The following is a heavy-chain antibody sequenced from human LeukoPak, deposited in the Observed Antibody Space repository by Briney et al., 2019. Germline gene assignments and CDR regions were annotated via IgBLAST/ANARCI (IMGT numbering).Heavy chain of an antibody. J-gene: IGHJ4*02. CDR1: GFTFSSYA. V-gene: IGHV3-23*01. CDR3: ARDYADYVGYFFFDY. Sequence: GGSLRLSCAASGFTFSSYAMNWVRQAPGKGLEWVSSISGGGETTYYADSAKGRFTISRDNSQNTLYLQMNSLRAEDTAVYYCARDYADYVGYFFFDYWGQGKLVTVSS. D-gene: IGHD4-17*01. CDR2: ISGGGETT.